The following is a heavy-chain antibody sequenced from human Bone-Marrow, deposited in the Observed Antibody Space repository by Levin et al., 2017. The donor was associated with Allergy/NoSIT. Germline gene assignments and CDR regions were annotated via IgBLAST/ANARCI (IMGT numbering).Heavy chain of an antibody. CDR2: ISYDGNDK. J-gene: IGHJ6*02. CDR1: GFTFRNYA. D-gene: IGHD2-21*02. CDR3: ARDLDCGGDCLAYYYGMDV. Sequence: GGSLRLSCSASGFTFRNYAMHWVRQAPGKGLEWVALISYDGNDKYSADSVRGRFTISRDNSKNTVSLQMNSLRVEDTAIYYCARDLDCGGDCLAYYYGMDVWGQGTTVTVSS. V-gene: IGHV3-30-3*01.